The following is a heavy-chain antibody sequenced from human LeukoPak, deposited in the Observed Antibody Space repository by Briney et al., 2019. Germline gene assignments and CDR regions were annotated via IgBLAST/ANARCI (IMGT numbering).Heavy chain of an antibody. CDR3: TTDDYYYGSGSYCPLGSY. CDR1: AFTFSNAY. Sequence: GGSLRLSCAASAFTFSNAYMSWVRQAPGKGLGWVGRIKSKTDGGKIDYAVPVKGRFTISRDDSKNTLYLQMNSLRTEDTAVYYCTTDDYYYGSGSYCPLGSYWGQGTLVTVSS. CDR2: IKSKTDGGKI. V-gene: IGHV3-15*01. J-gene: IGHJ4*02. D-gene: IGHD3-10*01.